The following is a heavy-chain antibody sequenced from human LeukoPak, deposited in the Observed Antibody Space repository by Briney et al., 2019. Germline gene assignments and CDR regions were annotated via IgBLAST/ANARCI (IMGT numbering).Heavy chain of an antibody. CDR3: ASTHFWSGYLVY. J-gene: IGHJ4*02. Sequence: ASVKVSCKASGYTFTSYDINWVRQATGQGLEWMGWMNPNSGNTGYAQKFQGRVTITRNTSISTAYMELSSLRSEDTAVYYRASTHFWSGYLVYWGQGTLVTVSS. V-gene: IGHV1-8*03. D-gene: IGHD3-3*02. CDR1: GYTFTSYD. CDR2: MNPNSGNT.